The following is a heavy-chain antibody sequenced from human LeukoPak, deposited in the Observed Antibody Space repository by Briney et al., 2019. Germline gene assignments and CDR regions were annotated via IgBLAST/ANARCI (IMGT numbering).Heavy chain of an antibody. CDR3: ATHEYSSSYFDY. J-gene: IGHJ4*02. CDR2: INPNSGGT. V-gene: IGHV1-2*02. Sequence: ASVKVSCKASGYTFTGYYMHWVRQAPGQGLEWMGWINPNSGGTNYAQKFQGRVTMTEDTSTDTAYMELSSLRSEDTAVYYCATHEYSSSYFDYWGQGTLVTASS. D-gene: IGHD6-6*01. CDR1: GYTFTGYY.